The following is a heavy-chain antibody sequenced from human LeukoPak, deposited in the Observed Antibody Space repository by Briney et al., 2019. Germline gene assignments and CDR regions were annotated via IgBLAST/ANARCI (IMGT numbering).Heavy chain of an antibody. V-gene: IGHV3-23*01. CDR3: AKEGEYCSSTSCYHGMDV. D-gene: IGHD2-2*01. CDR2: ISGSGGST. CDR1: GFTFSSYA. Sequence: GGSLRLSCAASGFTFSSYAMSWVRQAPGKGLEWVSAISGSGGSTYYADSVKGRFTISRDNSKNTLYLQMNRLRAEDTAVYYCAKEGEYCSSTSCYHGMDVWGQGTTVT. J-gene: IGHJ6*02.